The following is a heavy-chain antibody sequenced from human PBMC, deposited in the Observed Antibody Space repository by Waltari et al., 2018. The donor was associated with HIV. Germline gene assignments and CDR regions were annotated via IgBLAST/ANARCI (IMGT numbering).Heavy chain of an antibody. J-gene: IGHJ4*02. CDR3: ARDSSSDPISHSVSLVFDY. V-gene: IGHV1-18*01. D-gene: IGHD3-10*01. Sequence: QVQLVQSGAEVKKPGASVKVSCKASGYTFTSYGISWVRQAPGQGLEWMGWISAYNGNTNYAQKLQGRVTMTTDTSTSTAYMELRSLRSDDTAVYYCARDSSSDPISHSVSLVFDYWGQGTLVTVSS. CDR2: ISAYNGNT. CDR1: GYTFTSYG.